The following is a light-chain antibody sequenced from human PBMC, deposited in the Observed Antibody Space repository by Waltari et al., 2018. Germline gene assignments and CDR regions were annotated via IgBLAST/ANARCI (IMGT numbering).Light chain of an antibody. V-gene: IGLV3-19*01. CDR2: GVG. Sequence: SSELTQDPAVSVALGQTVRITCQGDSLRQSFASWYQQKPGQAPVLVVFGVGNRPSWIPYRSSASNSGNTAFLTITGAQADDEADYYCNARDISGNHWVFGGGTRLTVL. CDR3: NARDISGNHWV. CDR1: SLRQSF. J-gene: IGLJ3*02.